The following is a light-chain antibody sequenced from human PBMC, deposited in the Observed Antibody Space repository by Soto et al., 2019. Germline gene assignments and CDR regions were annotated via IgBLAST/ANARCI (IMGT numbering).Light chain of an antibody. CDR3: QQQSNWSPSIT. CDR1: QSVTTY. Sequence: EIVLTQSPATLSLSPGERANISCRASQSVTTYLAWYQQKPGQAPRLLIYDASARATGIPARFSGSGSGTDVTLTISSLEPEDFAVYYCQQQSNWSPSITFGQGTRLEIK. CDR2: DAS. V-gene: IGKV3-11*01. J-gene: IGKJ5*01.